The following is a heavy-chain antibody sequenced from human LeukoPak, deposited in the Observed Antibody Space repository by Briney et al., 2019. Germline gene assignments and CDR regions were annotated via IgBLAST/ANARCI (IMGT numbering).Heavy chain of an antibody. D-gene: IGHD3-10*01. CDR1: GFTVSSTY. Sequence: GSLRLSCAASGFTVSSTYMSWVRPAPGEGLEWVSVIYSGGNTYYADSVKGRFTISRDNSKNTFYLQMNSLRAEDTAVYYCARGVSYGSGSYIGDPWGQGTLVTVSS. CDR2: IYSGGNT. J-gene: IGHJ5*02. CDR3: ARGVSYGSGSYIGDP. V-gene: IGHV3-53*01.